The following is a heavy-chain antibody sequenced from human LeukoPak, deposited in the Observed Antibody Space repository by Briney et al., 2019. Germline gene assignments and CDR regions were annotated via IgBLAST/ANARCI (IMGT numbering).Heavy chain of an antibody. CDR2: ISAYNGNT. Sequence: ASVKVSCKASGYTFTSYGISWVRQAPGQGLEWMGWISAYNGNTNYAQELQGRVTMTTDTSTSTAYMELRSLRSDDTAVYYCARVPSSIVVVPAASPYYYYYGMDVWGQGTTVTVSS. J-gene: IGHJ6*02. D-gene: IGHD2-2*01. CDR3: ARVPSSIVVVPAASPYYYYYGMDV. V-gene: IGHV1-18*01. CDR1: GYTFTSYG.